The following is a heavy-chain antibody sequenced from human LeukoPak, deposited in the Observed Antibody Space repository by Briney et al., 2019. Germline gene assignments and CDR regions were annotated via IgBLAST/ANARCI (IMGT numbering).Heavy chain of an antibody. J-gene: IGHJ4*02. CDR1: GGSISSGSYY. CDR3: ARDRYYYDSSGYLYFDY. CDR2: IYSRGNT. V-gene: IGHV4-61*02. Sequence: SETLSLTCTVSGGSISSGSYYWTWIRQPAGKGLEWIGRIYSRGNTDYNPSLKSRVTMSVDTSKNQFSLKLSSVTAADTAVYYCARDRYYYDSSGYLYFDYWGQGTLVTVSS. D-gene: IGHD3-22*01.